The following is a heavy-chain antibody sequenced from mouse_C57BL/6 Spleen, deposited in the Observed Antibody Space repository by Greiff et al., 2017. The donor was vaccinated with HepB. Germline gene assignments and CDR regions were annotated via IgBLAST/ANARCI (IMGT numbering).Heavy chain of an antibody. CDR3: ARGRGLRPYFDY. CDR2: IDPEDGET. J-gene: IGHJ2*01. CDR1: GFNITDYY. V-gene: IGHV14-2*01. D-gene: IGHD2-4*01. Sequence: KPGASVKLSCTASGFNITDYYMHWVKQRTEQGLEWIGRIDPEDGETKYAPKFQGKATITADTSSNTAYLQLSSLTSEDTAVYYCARGRGLRPYFDYWGQGTTLTVSS.